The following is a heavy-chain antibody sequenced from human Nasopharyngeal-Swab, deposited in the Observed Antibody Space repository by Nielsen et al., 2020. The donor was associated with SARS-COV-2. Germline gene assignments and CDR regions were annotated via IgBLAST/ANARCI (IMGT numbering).Heavy chain of an antibody. D-gene: IGHD3-10*01. Sequence: QMPGKGLEWVGRIKSKTDGGTTDYAAPVKGRFTISRDDSKNTLYLQMNSLKTEDTAVYYCTTLLWFGDGLPHYWGQGTLVTVSS. V-gene: IGHV3-15*01. CDR3: TTLLWFGDGLPHY. CDR2: IKSKTDGGTT. J-gene: IGHJ4*02.